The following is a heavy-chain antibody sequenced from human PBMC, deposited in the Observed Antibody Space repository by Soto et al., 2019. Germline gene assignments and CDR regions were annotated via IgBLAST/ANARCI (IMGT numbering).Heavy chain of an antibody. CDR1: GGSISSSY. CDR3: ARQVFGQSHGLVDV. J-gene: IGHJ6*02. Sequence: SETLSLTCTVSGGSISSSYWSWIRQPPGKGLEWIGYIYGSGSTYYNSSLKSRVTMSVDTSRNQFSLKVNSVTAADTALYYCARQVFGQSHGLVDVSGPGTSVTVSS. V-gene: IGHV4-59*08. D-gene: IGHD3-10*02. CDR2: IYGSGST.